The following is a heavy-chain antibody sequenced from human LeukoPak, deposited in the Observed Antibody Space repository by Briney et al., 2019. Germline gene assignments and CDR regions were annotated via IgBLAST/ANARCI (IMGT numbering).Heavy chain of an antibody. CDR3: ARGRYYLDS. Sequence: GGSLRLSCAASGFTFSTYWMHWVRQAPGKGLVWVSRFNSDGRSAYYADSVKGRFTISRDNAKNTLYLQMNSLRAEDTAVYYCARGRYYLDSWGQGTLVTVSS. J-gene: IGHJ4*02. D-gene: IGHD4-17*01. CDR2: FNSDGRSA. CDR1: GFTFSTYW. V-gene: IGHV3-74*01.